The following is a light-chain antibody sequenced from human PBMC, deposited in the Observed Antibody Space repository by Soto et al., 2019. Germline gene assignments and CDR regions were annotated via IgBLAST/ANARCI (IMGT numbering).Light chain of an antibody. CDR1: QSVRSSY. CDR2: GAS. J-gene: IGKJ5*01. V-gene: IGKV3-20*01. Sequence: EIVLTQSPGTLSLSPGERPTLSCRASQSVRSSYLAWYQQKPGQAPRLLIYGASSRASGIPDRFSGSGSGTDFTLTISRLEPEDFAVYYCQQYGSSITFGQGTRLEIK. CDR3: QQYGSSIT.